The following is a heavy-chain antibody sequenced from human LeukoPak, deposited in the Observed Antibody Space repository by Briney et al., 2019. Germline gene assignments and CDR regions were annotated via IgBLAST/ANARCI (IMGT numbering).Heavy chain of an antibody. V-gene: IGHV3-66*01. Sequence: GGSLRLPRAPSGITVYQILMPVGAQTPGQGLEWVSVIYSGGTTYYADSVKGRFTISRDDSKNTLYLQMNSLTAEDTCEYYCATGRSAARSPFDFWGQGTLVTVSS. J-gene: IGHJ5*01. D-gene: IGHD6-6*01. CDR3: ATGRSAARSPFDF. CDR1: GITVYQIL. CDR2: IYSGGTT.